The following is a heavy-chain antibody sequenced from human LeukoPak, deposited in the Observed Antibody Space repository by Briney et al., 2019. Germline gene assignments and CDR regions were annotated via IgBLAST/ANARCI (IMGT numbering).Heavy chain of an antibody. Sequence: SETLSLTCTVSGGSISSYYWSWIRQPPGKGLEWIGYIYYSGSTNYNPSLKSRVTISVDTSKNQFSLKLSSVTAADTAVYYCARLDSSGWYVKYWGQGTLVTVSS. V-gene: IGHV4-59*08. CDR2: IYYSGST. J-gene: IGHJ4*02. D-gene: IGHD6-19*01. CDR1: GGSISSYY. CDR3: ARLDSSGWYVKY.